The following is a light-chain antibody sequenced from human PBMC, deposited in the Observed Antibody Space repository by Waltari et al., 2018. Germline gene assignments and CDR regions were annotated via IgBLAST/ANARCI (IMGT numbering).Light chain of an antibody. J-gene: IGKJ1*01. CDR3: QQYNSYSRT. CDR2: KAS. Sequence: IQMTQSPSTRSASLGDRVTITCRASQSISSWLAWYQQKPGKAPKLLIYKASSLESGVPSRFSGSGSGTEFTLTISSLQPDDFATYYCQQYNSYSRTFGQGTKVEIK. CDR1: QSISSW. V-gene: IGKV1-5*03.